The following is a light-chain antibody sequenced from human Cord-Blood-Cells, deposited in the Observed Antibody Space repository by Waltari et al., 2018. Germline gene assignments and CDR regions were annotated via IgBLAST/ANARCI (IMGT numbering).Light chain of an antibody. J-gene: IGKJ2*01. CDR1: QCVSSN. V-gene: IGKV3-15*01. Sequence: EIVMTQSPATLSVSPGERATLSCRASQCVSSNLAWYQQKPGQAPRLLIYGASTRATGIPARFSGIGSETEFTLTISSLQSEDFAVYCCQQYNNWPPYTFGQGTKLEIK. CDR3: QQYNNWPPYT. CDR2: GAS.